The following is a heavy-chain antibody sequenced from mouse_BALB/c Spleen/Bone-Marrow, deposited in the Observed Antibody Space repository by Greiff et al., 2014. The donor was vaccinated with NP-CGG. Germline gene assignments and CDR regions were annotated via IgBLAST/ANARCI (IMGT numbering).Heavy chain of an antibody. J-gene: IGHJ1*01. V-gene: IGHV1S41*01. Sequence: DLVKPGASVKLSCKTSGYTFTNYWINWIKQRPGLGLEWLGRIAPGSGSTYYNEMFKVKAPLTVDTSSSTAYIQLNSLSSEDSAVYFCARERYGYDGWYFDVWGAGTTVTVSS. CDR1: GYTFTNYW. CDR3: ARERYGYDGWYFDV. D-gene: IGHD2-2*01. CDR2: IAPGSGST.